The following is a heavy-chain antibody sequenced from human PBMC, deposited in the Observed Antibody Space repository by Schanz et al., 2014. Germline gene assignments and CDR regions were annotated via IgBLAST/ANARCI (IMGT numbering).Heavy chain of an antibody. CDR2: IYASGAT. CDR1: GFTVSSDH. CDR3: ARDGNYYGSRNYYKTPYYFDY. J-gene: IGHJ4*02. V-gene: IGHV3-66*01. D-gene: IGHD3-10*01. Sequence: EVQLVESGGGFVQPGGSLGLSCVVSGFTVSSDHMSWVRQAPGKGLEWVSTIYASGATYYADSVKRRFTISRDISKNTLHRQVTSLRAEDTAIYYCARDGNYYGSRNYYKTPYYFDYWGQGTLVTVSS.